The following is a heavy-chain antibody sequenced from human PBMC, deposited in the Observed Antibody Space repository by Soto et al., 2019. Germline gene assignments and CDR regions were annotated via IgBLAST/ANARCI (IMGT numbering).Heavy chain of an antibody. V-gene: IGHV1-18*01. CDR2: ISVYNGNT. CDR3: ARAYCGVDCRYTGYYMDV. J-gene: IGHJ6*03. Sequence: QVQLVQSGAEMKKPGASVKVSCRASGYTFVTSAMAWVRQAPGQGLEWMGWISVYNGNTDYAQKFQGRVTMTTDISTSTGYMESRSLGSDDTAVYYCARAYCGVDCRYTGYYMDVWCKGTTVTVSS. CDR1: GYTFVTSA. D-gene: IGHD2-21*01.